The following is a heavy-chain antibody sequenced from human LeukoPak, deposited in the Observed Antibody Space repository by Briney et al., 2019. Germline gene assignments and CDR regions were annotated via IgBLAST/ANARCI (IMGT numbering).Heavy chain of an antibody. Sequence: ASVKVSCKASGYTFTGYYMHWVRQAPGQGLEWMGLINPNSGGTNYAQKFQGRVTMTRDTSISTAYMELSRLRSDDTAVYYCARGVVVVPAAPSPFDPWGQGTLVTVSS. CDR3: ARGVVVVPAAPSPFDP. J-gene: IGHJ5*02. CDR1: GYTFTGYY. CDR2: INPNSGGT. D-gene: IGHD2-2*01. V-gene: IGHV1-2*02.